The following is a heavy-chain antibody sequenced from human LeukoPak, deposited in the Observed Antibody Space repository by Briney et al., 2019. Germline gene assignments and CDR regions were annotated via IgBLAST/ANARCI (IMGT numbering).Heavy chain of an antibody. D-gene: IGHD3-3*01. V-gene: IGHV4-59*01. CDR2: IYYSGST. CDR1: GGSISGYY. Sequence: PSETLSLTCTVSGGSISGYYWSWIRQPPGKGLEWIGYIYYSGSTNYNPSLKSRVTISVDTSKNQFSPKLSSVTAADTAVYYCARVHSEDYDFWSGYQENWFDPWGQGTLVTVSS. CDR3: ARVHSEDYDFWSGYQENWFDP. J-gene: IGHJ5*02.